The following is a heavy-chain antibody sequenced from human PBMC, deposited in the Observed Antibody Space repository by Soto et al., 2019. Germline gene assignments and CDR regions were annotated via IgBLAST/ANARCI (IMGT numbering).Heavy chain of an antibody. V-gene: IGHV3-23*01. J-gene: IGHJ4*02. CDR3: AKDGDSITRNKPLDY. Sequence: PGESLKIACAASGFTFSSYAMCWVLQAPWKGLEWVSSISVSGGSTYYADSVKGRFTISRDNSKNMLYLQMNSLRAEDTAVYYCAKDGDSITRNKPLDYWGQGTLVTVSS. CDR1: GFTFSSYA. D-gene: IGHD6-13*01. CDR2: ISVSGGST.